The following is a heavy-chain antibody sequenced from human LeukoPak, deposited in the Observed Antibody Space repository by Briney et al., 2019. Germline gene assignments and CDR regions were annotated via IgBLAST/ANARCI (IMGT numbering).Heavy chain of an antibody. D-gene: IGHD3-22*01. J-gene: IGHJ4*02. CDR3: AKVDSRAIDY. CDR1: GYIFTNYW. CDR2: IYPRDSDT. Sequence: GESLKISCKGSGYIFTNYWNGWVRQIPGKGLEWMGIIYPRDSDTRYSPSFQGQVTISADKSISTAYLQWSSLNASDTAMYYCAKVDSRAIDYWGQGTLVTVSS. V-gene: IGHV5-51*01.